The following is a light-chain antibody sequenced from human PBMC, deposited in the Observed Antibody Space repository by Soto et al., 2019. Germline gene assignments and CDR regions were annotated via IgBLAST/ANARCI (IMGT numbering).Light chain of an antibody. J-gene: IGLJ1*01. CDR1: SSNIGAGYD. V-gene: IGLV1-40*01. CDR2: ENN. Sequence: QSVLTQPPSVSEAPGQRVTISCTGSSSNIGAGYDAPWYQQVPGTAPKLLLYENNNRPSGVPDRFSGSKSGTSASLAITGLQAEDEADYYCKSYASSRSGYVFGTGTKLTVL. CDR3: KSYASSRSGYV.